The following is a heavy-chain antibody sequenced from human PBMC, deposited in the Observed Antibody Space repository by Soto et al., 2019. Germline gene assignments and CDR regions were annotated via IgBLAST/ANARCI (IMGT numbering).Heavy chain of an antibody. D-gene: IGHD2-15*01. V-gene: IGHV4-39*01. CDR1: GGSISSSSYY. CDR3: ARVPVVAAYDYELY. J-gene: IGHJ4*02. Sequence: PSETLSLTCTVSGGSISSSSYYWGWIRQPPGKGLEWIGSIYYSGSTYYNPSLKSRVTISVDTSKNQFSLKLSSVTAADTAVYYCARVPVVAAYDYELYWGQGTLVTVSS. CDR2: IYYSGST.